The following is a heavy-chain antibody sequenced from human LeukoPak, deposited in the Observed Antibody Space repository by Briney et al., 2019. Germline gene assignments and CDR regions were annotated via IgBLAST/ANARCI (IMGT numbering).Heavy chain of an antibody. J-gene: IGHJ3*02. CDR2: IYFSGST. CDR3: ARHRSPYGDAFDI. CDR1: DGSISSYY. Sequence: SETLSLTCTVADGSISSYYWSWIRQPPGTGLEWIGYIYFSGSTNYNPSLKSRVTISVDTSKNQFSLKLSSVTAADTALYYCARHRSPYGDAFDIWGQGTMVTVSS. V-gene: IGHV4-59*08. D-gene: IGHD4-17*01.